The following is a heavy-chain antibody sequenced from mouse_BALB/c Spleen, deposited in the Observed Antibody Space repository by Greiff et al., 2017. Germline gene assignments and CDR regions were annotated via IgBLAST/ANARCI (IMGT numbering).Heavy chain of an antibody. J-gene: IGHJ3*01. D-gene: IGHD1-1*02. V-gene: IGHV14-1*02. Sequence: VQLQQSGAELVRPGALVKLSCKASGFNIKDYYMHWVKQRPEQGLAWIGWIDPENGNTIYDPKFQGKASITADTSSNTAYLQLSSLTSEDTAVYYCARSYYGISWFAYWGQGTLVTVSA. CDR1: GFNIKDYY. CDR3: ARSYYGISWFAY. CDR2: IDPENGNT.